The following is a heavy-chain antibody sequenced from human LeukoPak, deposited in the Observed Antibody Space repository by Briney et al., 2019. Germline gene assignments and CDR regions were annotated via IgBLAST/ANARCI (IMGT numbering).Heavy chain of an antibody. CDR1: GFTVSSNY. CDR3: ARVDILTGYYFDY. V-gene: IGHV3-66*01. J-gene: IGHJ4*02. CDR2: IYGDGST. Sequence: GGSLRLSCATSGFTVSSNYMSWVRQAPGKGLEWVSVIYGDGSTYYADSVKGRFTISRDNSKNTLYLQMNSLRGEDTAVYYCARVDILTGYYFDYWGQGTLVTVSS. D-gene: IGHD3-9*01.